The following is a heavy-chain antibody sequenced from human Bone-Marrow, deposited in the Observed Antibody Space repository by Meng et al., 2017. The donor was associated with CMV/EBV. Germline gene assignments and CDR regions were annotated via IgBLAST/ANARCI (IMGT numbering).Heavy chain of an antibody. Sequence: LSCAVYGGSFSGYYWSWIRQPPGKGLEWIGEINHSGSTNYNPSLKSRVTISVDTSKNQFSLKLSSVTAADTAVYYCARGYCSSTSCYRPYYYYYGMDVWGQGTTVTVSS. CDR2: INHSGST. CDR1: GGSFSGYY. V-gene: IGHV4-34*01. D-gene: IGHD2-2*02. J-gene: IGHJ6*02. CDR3: ARGYCSSTSCYRPYYYYYGMDV.